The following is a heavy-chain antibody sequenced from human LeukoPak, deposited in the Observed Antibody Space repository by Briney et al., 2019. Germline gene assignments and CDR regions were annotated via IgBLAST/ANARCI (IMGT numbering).Heavy chain of an antibody. V-gene: IGHV4-4*02. CDR3: ARENSASLMTTVTTFSDY. CDR1: GGSISSSKW. D-gene: IGHD4-17*01. Sequence: SETLSLTCAVSGGSISSSKWWSWVRQPPGKGLAWIGEIYHSGSTNYNPSLKSRVTISVDTSKNQFSLKLSSLTAADTAVYYCARENSASLMTTVTTFSDYWGQGTLVTVSS. CDR2: IYHSGST. J-gene: IGHJ4*02.